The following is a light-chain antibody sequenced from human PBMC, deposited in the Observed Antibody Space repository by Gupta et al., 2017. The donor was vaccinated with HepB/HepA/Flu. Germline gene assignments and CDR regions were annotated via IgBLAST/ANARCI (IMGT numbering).Light chain of an antibody. J-gene: IGLJ2*01. CDR2: SNN. CDR3: HSQDGSLDGLV. V-gene: IGLV1-44*01. Sequence: QSVLTQPPSASGTPGQKVAISCSGSGSNMGTNPVNWYQQLPGTAPKFLIYSNNPRPSGVPARFSGSKSGTSASLTISGVQAEDEAEYYCHSQDGSLDGLVFGGGTRLTVL. CDR1: GSNMGTNP.